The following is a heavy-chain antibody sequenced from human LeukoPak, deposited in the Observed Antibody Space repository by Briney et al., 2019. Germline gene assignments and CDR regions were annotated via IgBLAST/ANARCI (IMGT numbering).Heavy chain of an antibody. Sequence: SETLSLSCTVSGDSFDNSYCWTWVRQPPGKRPEWIGTIYSSQYTYYHRSLRSRATIFADTSSNLFSLKLISVTAADTAVYYCARGSDDYKLGNHWGHGTLVTVSS. D-gene: IGHD5-24*01. CDR1: GDSFDNSYC. CDR3: ARGSDDYKLGNH. V-gene: IGHV4-39*01. J-gene: IGHJ5*02. CDR2: IYSSQYT.